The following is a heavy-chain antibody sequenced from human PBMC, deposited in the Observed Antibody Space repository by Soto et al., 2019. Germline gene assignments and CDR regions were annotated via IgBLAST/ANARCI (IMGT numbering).Heavy chain of an antibody. CDR2: ITSTSSAI. Sequence: HPGGSLRLSCAASGFPFSVYSMNWVRQAPGKGLEWISYITSTSSAINYAASVRGRFTISRDNAMRSLFLHMNSLRDEDTAVYYCARDGKGAAYTHGPYYFDYWGQGA. CDR1: GFPFSVYS. D-gene: IGHD1-1*01. CDR3: ARDGKGAAYTHGPYYFDY. V-gene: IGHV3-48*02. J-gene: IGHJ4*02.